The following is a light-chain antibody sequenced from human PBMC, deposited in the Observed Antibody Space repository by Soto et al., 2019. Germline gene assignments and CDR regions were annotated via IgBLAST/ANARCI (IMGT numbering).Light chain of an antibody. CDR1: SSDVGTYNY. CDR2: DVS. Sequence: QAVVTQPASVSGSPGQSITISCTGTSSDVGTYNYVSWYQQHPGKAPKLMIYDVSNRPSGVSNRFSGSKSGNTASLTISGLQAEDEVDYYCSSYTTSSTYVFGTGTKLTVL. CDR3: SSYTTSSTYV. V-gene: IGLV2-14*03. J-gene: IGLJ1*01.